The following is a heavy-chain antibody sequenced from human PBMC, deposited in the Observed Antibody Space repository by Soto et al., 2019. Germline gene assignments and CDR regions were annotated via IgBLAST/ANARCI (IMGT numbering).Heavy chain of an antibody. CDR2: IIPIFGTA. CDR3: ARDGGRNSGGIDY. J-gene: IGHJ4*02. D-gene: IGHD1-26*01. CDR1: GGTFSSYS. V-gene: IGHV1-69*01. Sequence: QVQLVQSGAEVKKPGSSVKVSCKASGGTFSSYSINWVRQAPGQGLEWMGEIIPIFGTANDAQKFQGRVTITADESTSTAYMELSSLRSEDTAVYCCARDGGRNSGGIDYWGQGTVVTVSS.